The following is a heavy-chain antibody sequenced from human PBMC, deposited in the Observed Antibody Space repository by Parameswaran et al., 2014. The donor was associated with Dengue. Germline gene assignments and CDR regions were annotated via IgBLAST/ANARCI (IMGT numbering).Heavy chain of an antibody. CDR3: ARDPVGDAFDI. CDR2: IIPIFGTA. D-gene: IGHD3-16*01. J-gene: IGHJ3*02. Sequence: VRQAPGQGLEWMGGIIPIFGTANYAQKFQGRVTITADESTSTAYMELSSLRSEDTAVYYCARDPVGDAFDIWGQGTMVTVSS. V-gene: IGHV1-69*01.